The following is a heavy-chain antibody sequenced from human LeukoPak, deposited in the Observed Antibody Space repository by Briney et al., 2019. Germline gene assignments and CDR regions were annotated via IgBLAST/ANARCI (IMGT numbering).Heavy chain of an antibody. D-gene: IGHD3-16*01. CDR2: ISSSSSTI. Sequence: GGSLRLSCAASGFTFSSYSMNWVRQAPGKGLEWVSYISSSSSTIYYADSVKGRFTISRDNAKNSLYLQMNSPRAEDTAVYYCARDQITNAFDIWGQGTMVTVSS. CDR1: GFTFSSYS. V-gene: IGHV3-48*04. CDR3: ARDQITNAFDI. J-gene: IGHJ3*02.